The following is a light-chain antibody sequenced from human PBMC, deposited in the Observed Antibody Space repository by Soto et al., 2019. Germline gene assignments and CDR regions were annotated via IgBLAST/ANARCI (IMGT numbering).Light chain of an antibody. V-gene: IGLV1-40*01. J-gene: IGLJ3*02. Sequence: QSVLTQPPSVSGAPGQRVTISCTGSSSNIGAGCDVHWYQQLPGTAPKLLIYGNSNRPSGVPDRFSGSKSGTSASLAITGLQAEDEADYYCQSYDSSLSGSVFGGGPKLTVL. CDR1: SSNIGAGCD. CDR3: QSYDSSLSGSV. CDR2: GNS.